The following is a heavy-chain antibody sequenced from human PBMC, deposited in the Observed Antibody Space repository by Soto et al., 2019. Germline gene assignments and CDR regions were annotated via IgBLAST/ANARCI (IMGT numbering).Heavy chain of an antibody. CDR2: ISGSGGST. J-gene: IGHJ4*02. CDR3: SKDREVSISGWFDY. D-gene: IGHD6-19*01. CDR1: GFTFSSYA. Sequence: GGSLRLSCAASGFTFSSYAMSWVRQAPGKGLEWVSAISGSGGSTYYADSVKGRFTISRDNSKNTLYLQMNSLRAEDTAVYYCSKDREVSISGWFDYWGQGTLVTVSS. V-gene: IGHV3-23*01.